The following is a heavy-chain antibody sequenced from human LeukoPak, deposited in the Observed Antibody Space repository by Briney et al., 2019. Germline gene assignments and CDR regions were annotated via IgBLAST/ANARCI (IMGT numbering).Heavy chain of an antibody. CDR1: GFTFSSYS. J-gene: IGHJ4*02. CDR2: ISSSSTT. CDR3: SRQLDS. Sequence: GGSLRLSCAASGFTFSSYSMNWVRQAPGKGLEWVSYISSSSTTYYADSVKGRFTISRDNDKNSLYLQMNSLRDEDTAVYFCSRQLDSWGQGTLVTVSS. V-gene: IGHV3-48*02.